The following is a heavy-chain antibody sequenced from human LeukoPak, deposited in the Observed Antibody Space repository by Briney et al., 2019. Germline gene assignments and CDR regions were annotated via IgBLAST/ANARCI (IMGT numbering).Heavy chain of an antibody. CDR3: ARRSGYYSGHAFDI. D-gene: IGHD3-22*01. CDR2: INHSGST. V-gene: IGHV4-38-2*02. CDR1: GYSISSGYY. J-gene: IGHJ3*02. Sequence: SKTLSLTCTVSGYSISSGYYWGWIRQPPGKGLEWIGEINHSGSTNYNPSLKSRVTISVDTSKNQFSLKLSSVTAADTAVYYCARRSGYYSGHAFDIWGQGTMVTVSS.